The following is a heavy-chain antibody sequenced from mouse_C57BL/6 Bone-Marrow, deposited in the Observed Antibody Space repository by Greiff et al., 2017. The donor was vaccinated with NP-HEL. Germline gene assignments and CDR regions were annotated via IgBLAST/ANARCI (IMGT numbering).Heavy chain of an antibody. CDR3: TRDGGLFITTVVAPYYAMDY. J-gene: IGHJ4*01. Sequence: VQLQQSGTVLARPGASVKMSCKTSGYTFTSYWMHWVKQRPGQGLEWIWAIYPGNSDTSYNQKFKGKAKLTAVTSASTAYMELSSLTNEDSAVYYCTRDGGLFITTVVAPYYAMDYWGQGTSVTVAS. CDR2: IYPGNSDT. D-gene: IGHD1-1*01. CDR1: GYTFTSYW. V-gene: IGHV1-5*01.